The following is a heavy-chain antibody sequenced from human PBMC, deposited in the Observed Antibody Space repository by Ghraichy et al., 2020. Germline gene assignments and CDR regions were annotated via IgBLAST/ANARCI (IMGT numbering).Heavy chain of an antibody. D-gene: IGHD2-8*01. Sequence: GGSLRLSCAASGFTFNNFAMSWVRQAPGKGLEWVSAISGTGSNTYYADSVKGRFTVSRDNSKNTLYLQMDSLRAEDTAVYYCAKDLRAGFYGVCSWGGHGTLVTVSS. V-gene: IGHV3-23*01. CDR1: GFTFNNFA. J-gene: IGHJ4*01. CDR3: AKDLRAGFYGVCSW. CDR2: ISGTGSNT.